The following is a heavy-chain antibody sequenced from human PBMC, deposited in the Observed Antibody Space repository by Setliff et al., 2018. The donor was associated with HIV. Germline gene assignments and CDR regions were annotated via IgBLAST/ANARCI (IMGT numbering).Heavy chain of an antibody. Sequence: SETMSLTCTVSGGSISSYYWSWIRQPPGKGLDWIGYIYTSGSTNYNPSLKGRVPISVDTSKNQFSLKLRSVTAADTAVYYCAKDRGAAYCGGDCYPDSFDIWGQGTMVTVS. J-gene: IGHJ3*02. V-gene: IGHV4-4*08. CDR2: IYTSGST. CDR1: GGSISSYY. D-gene: IGHD2-21*02. CDR3: AKDRGAAYCGGDCYPDSFDI.